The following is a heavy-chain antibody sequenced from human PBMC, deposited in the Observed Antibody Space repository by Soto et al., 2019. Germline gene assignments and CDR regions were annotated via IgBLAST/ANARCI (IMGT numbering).Heavy chain of an antibody. CDR2: ISAYNGNT. CDR3: ARTYRRAPDEYFQH. D-gene: IGHD3-16*02. J-gene: IGHJ1*01. Sequence: ASVKVSCKASGYTFTSYGISWVRQAPGQGLEWMGWISAYNGNTNYAQKLQGRVTMTTDTSTSTAYMELRSLRSDDTAVYYCARTYRRAPDEYFQHWGQGTLVTVSS. CDR1: GYTFTSYG. V-gene: IGHV1-18*01.